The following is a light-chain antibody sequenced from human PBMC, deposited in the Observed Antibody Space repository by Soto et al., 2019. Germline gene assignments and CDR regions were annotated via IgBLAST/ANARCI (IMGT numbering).Light chain of an antibody. CDR2: GAS. V-gene: IGKV3-15*01. J-gene: IGKJ5*01. CDR3: QHYNNWPPIT. CDR1: QSVSSN. Sequence: EIVMTQSPATLSVSPGERATLSCRASQSVSSNLAWYQQKPGQAPRLLIYGASTRATGIPARFSGSGSGTEFTLTISSLQSEDFAVYYCQHYNNWPPITFCQGTRLEIK.